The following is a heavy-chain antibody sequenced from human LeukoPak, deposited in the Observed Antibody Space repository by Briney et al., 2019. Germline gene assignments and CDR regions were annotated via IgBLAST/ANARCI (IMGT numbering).Heavy chain of an antibody. D-gene: IGHD3-10*01. Sequence: PGGSLRLSCAASGFTFSSYGMHWVRQAPGKGLEWVAVISYDGSNKYYADSVKGRFTISRDNSKNTLYLQMNSLRAEDTAVYYCARVEYYSGSYEDYWGQGTLVTVSS. V-gene: IGHV3-30*03. CDR3: ARVEYYSGSYEDY. CDR1: GFTFSSYG. J-gene: IGHJ4*02. CDR2: ISYDGSNK.